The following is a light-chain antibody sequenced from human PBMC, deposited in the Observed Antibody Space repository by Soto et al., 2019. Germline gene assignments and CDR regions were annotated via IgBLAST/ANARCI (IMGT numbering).Light chain of an antibody. V-gene: IGLV2-11*01. CDR1: SSDVGAYTY. J-gene: IGLJ1*01. CDR3: CSYAGTYTDV. CDR2: DVT. Sequence: QSALTQPRSVSGSPGQSVTISCTGTSSDVGAYTYVSWYQQHPGKAPKLMIYDVTKRPSGVPDRFSGSKSGNTASLTISGLQAEDEADYYCCSYAGTYTDVFGIGTKVTVL.